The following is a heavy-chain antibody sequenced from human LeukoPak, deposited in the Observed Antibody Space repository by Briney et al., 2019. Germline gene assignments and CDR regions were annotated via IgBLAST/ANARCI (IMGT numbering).Heavy chain of an antibody. D-gene: IGHD5/OR15-5a*01. Sequence: PGGSLRLSCAASGFSFSSYLMHWVRQAPGKGLVWVSRVNRDGSVTGHADSVKGRFTISRDNARNTVYLQMNNLRVEDTAVYYCAREFYAGNDCWSQGTLVTVSS. V-gene: IGHV3-74*01. CDR2: VNRDGSVT. J-gene: IGHJ4*02. CDR3: AREFYAGNDC. CDR1: GFSFSSYL.